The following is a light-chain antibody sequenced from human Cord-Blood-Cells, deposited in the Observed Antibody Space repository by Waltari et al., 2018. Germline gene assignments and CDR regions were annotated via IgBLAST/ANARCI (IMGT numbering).Light chain of an antibody. V-gene: IGLV1-40*01. CDR1: SANSGAGCD. J-gene: IGLJ3*02. Sequence: SLLTQPPSVSGPPGQSVTISSPASSANSGAGCDVPSYQQLPGTAPNRLIYANSNRPSGVPDRFSGSKSGTSASLAITGLQAEDEADYYCQSYDSSLSGWVFGGGTKLTVL. CDR2: ANS. CDR3: QSYDSSLSGWV.